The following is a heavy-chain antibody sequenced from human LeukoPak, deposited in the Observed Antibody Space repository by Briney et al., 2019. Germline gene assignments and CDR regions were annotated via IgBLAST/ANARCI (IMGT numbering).Heavy chain of an antibody. CDR2: ISSSSSTI. D-gene: IGHD3-16*02. Sequence: GGSLRLSCAASGFTFSDYYMSWIRQAPGKGLEWVSYISSSSSTIYYADSVKGRFTTSRDNSKNTLYLQMNSLRIEDTAVYYCARDTQRLVSSSGLDSWGQGTLVTVSS. V-gene: IGHV3-11*04. J-gene: IGHJ4*02. CDR3: ARDTQRLVSSSGLDS. CDR1: GFTFSDYY.